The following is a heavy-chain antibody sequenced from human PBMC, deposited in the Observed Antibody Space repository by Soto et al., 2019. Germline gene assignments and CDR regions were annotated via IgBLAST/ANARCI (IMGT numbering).Heavy chain of an antibody. CDR1: GFPFGTTD. CDR2: IDGSGGIT. J-gene: IGHJ5*02. CDR3: VKNSGWFNT. Sequence: GTRRLSWAAAGFPFGTTDMSWVRQAPGEGLGWVSTIDGSGGITFYADSVKGRFTISRDNSRNTVYLQMNSLRGDDTALYYCVKNSGWFNTWGQGALVTVSS. V-gene: IGHV3-23*01. D-gene: IGHD3-10*01.